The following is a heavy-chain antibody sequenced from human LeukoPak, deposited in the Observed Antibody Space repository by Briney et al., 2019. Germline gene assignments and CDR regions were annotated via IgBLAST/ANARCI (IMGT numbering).Heavy chain of an antibody. CDR3: ARDLSYYGSGSYYFDY. CDR2: INPNSGGR. CDR1: GYTFTDFY. Sequence: ASVKVSCKASGYTFTDFYMHWVRQAPGQGLEWMGWINPNSGGRNCAQNFQGRVTMTRDTSINTAYMELSRLRSDDTAMYYCARDLSYYGSGSYYFDYWGQGTLVTVSS. D-gene: IGHD3-10*01. V-gene: IGHV1-2*02. J-gene: IGHJ4*02.